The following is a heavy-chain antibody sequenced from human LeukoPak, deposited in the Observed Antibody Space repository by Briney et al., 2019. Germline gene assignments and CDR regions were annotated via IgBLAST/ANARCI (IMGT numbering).Heavy chain of an antibody. D-gene: IGHD2-8*02. CDR3: VRDWSSSFDY. J-gene: IGHJ4*02. V-gene: IGHV3-74*01. CDR1: GFTFSNYW. Sequence: PGGSLRLSCAASGFTFSNYWMDWVRQAPGKGLVWVSSIKSDGRSTNYADSVKGRFTISSDNAKNTLFLQMNSLRAEDTAVYYCVRDWSSSFDYWGQGTLVTVSS. CDR2: IKSDGRST.